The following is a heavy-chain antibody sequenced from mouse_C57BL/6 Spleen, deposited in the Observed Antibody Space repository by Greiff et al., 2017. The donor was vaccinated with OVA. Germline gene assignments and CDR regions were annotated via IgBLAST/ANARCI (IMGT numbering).Heavy chain of an antibody. V-gene: IGHV1-26*01. CDR2: INPNNGGT. D-gene: IGHD1-1*01. J-gene: IGHJ2*01. CDR3: ASSLLLRSLLDY. Sequence: EVQLQQSGPELVKPGASVKISCKASGYTFTDYYMNWVKQSHGKSLEWIGDINPNNGGTSYNQKFKGKATLTVDKSSSTAYMELRSLTSEDSAVYYCASSLLLRSLLDYWGQGTTLTVSS. CDR1: GYTFTDYY.